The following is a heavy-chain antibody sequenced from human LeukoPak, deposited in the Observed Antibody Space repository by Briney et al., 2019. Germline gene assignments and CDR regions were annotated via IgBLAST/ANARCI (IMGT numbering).Heavy chain of an antibody. V-gene: IGHV4-4*07. D-gene: IGHD6-19*01. CDR3: ARDKRVAVAGTYIYYYYMDV. J-gene: IGHJ6*03. Sequence: SETLSLTCTVSVVSISSYYWTWIRQPPGKGLEWIGRIYISGSGSTNYNPSLKSRATMSVDTSKNQFSLKLSSVTAADTAVYYCARDKRVAVAGTYIYYYYMDVWGNGTTVTISS. CDR2: IYISGSGST. CDR1: VVSISSYY.